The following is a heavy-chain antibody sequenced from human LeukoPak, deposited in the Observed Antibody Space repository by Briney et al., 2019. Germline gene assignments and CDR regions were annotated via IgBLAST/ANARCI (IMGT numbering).Heavy chain of an antibody. V-gene: IGHV4-4*07. CDR2: IYTSGST. J-gene: IGHJ4*02. CDR3: ARDYSNYYFDD. CDR1: GGSISYYY. Sequence: PSETLSLTCTVSGGSISYYYWSWIRQPAGKGLEWIGRIYTSGSTNYNPSLKSRVPMSVDTSKNQFSLKLSSVTAADTAVYFCARDYSNYYFDDWGQGTLVTVSS. D-gene: IGHD4-11*01.